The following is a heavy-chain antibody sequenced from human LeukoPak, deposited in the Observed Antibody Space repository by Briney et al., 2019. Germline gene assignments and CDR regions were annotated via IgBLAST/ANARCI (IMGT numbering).Heavy chain of an antibody. CDR2: INHSGST. CDR1: GGSFSGYY. Sequence: SETLSLTCAVYGGSFSGYYWSWIRQPPGKGLEWIGEINHSGSTNYNPSLKSRVTISVDTSKNQFSLKLSPVTAADTAVYYCARGRGSGSYTFDYWGQGTLVTVSS. J-gene: IGHJ4*02. CDR3: ARGRGSGSYTFDY. V-gene: IGHV4-34*01. D-gene: IGHD3-10*01.